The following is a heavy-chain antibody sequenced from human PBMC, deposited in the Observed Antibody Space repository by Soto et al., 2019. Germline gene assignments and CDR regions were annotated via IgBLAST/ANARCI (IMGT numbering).Heavy chain of an antibody. CDR1: GYTFTSYG. D-gene: IGHD6-13*01. V-gene: IGHV1-18*01. J-gene: IGHJ6*02. Sequence: QVQLVQSGAEVKKPGASVKVSCKASGYTFTSYGISWVRQAPGQGLEWMGWISAYNGNTNYAQKLQGRVTMTQDPSTSTADKELRRLRSDDTAVYYCASTCSSWTYYYCGIDFWGQGTTVTVSS. CDR3: ASTCSSWTYYYCGIDF. CDR2: ISAYNGNT.